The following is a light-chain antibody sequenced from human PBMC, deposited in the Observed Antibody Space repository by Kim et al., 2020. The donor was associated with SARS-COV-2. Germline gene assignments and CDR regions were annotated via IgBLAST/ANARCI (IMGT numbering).Light chain of an antibody. CDR1: ALPKQY. Sequence: SPGKTARITCSGDALPKQYAYWYQQKPGQAPVLVIYKDSERPSGIPERFSGSSSGTTVTLTISGVQAEDEADYYCQSADSSGTWVFGGGTKLTVL. CDR2: KDS. J-gene: IGLJ3*02. CDR3: QSADSSGTWV. V-gene: IGLV3-25*03.